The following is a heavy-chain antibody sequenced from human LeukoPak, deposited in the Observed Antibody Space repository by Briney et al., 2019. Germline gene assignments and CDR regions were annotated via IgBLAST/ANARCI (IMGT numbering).Heavy chain of an antibody. V-gene: IGHV3-74*01. CDR3: ARLGSQGGVAALDY. CDR2: INSDGSST. Sequence: PGGSLRLSCAASGFTFSSYGMHWVRQAPGKGLVWVSRINSDGSSTSYADSVKGRFTISRDNAKNTLYLQMNSLRAEDTAVYYCARLGSQGGVAALDYWGQGTLVTVSS. J-gene: IGHJ4*02. D-gene: IGHD6-25*01. CDR1: GFTFSSYG.